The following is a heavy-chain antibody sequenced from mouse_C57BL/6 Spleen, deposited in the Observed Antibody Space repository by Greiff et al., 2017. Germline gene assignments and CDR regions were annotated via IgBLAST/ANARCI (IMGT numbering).Heavy chain of an antibody. CDR3: AREKAYWYFDV. Sequence: DVKLQESGPELVKPGASVKMSCKASGYTFTDYNMHWVKQSHGKSLEWIGYINPNNGGTSYNQKFKGKATLTVNKSSSTAYMELRSLTSEDSAVYYCAREKAYWYFDVWGTGTTVTVSS. CDR2: INPNNGGT. V-gene: IGHV1-22*01. CDR1: GYTFTDYN. J-gene: IGHJ1*03.